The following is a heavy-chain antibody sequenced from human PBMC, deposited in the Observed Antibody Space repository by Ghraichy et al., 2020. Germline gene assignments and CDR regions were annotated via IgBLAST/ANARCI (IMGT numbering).Heavy chain of an antibody. D-gene: IGHD3-9*01. CDR3: AKGGRGRYDILTGYDY. J-gene: IGHJ4*02. CDR1: GFTFSSYA. Sequence: GGSLRLSCAASGFTFSSYAMSWVRQAPGKGLEWVSAISGSGGSTYYADSVKGRFTISRDNSKNTLYLQMNSLRAEDTAVYYCAKGGRGRYDILTGYDYWGQGTLVTVSS. V-gene: IGHV3-23*01. CDR2: ISGSGGST.